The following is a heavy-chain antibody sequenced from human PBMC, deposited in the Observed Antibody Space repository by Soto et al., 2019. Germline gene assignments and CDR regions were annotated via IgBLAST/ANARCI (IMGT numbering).Heavy chain of an antibody. CDR2: INWDDDK. D-gene: IGHD3-22*01. Sequence: VGWIRQPPGKALEWLALINWDDDKRYSPSLKSRLTITKHTSKNQVVLIMTNMDPVDTATYYCVHKGGEYYYVTSGYSYFDYWGPGTLVTVSS. J-gene: IGHJ4*02. CDR3: VHKGGEYYYVTSGYSYFDY. V-gene: IGHV2-5*02.